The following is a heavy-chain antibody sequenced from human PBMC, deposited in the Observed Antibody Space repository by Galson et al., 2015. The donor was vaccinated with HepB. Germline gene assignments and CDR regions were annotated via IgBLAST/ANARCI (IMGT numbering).Heavy chain of an antibody. V-gene: IGHV5-10-1*01. D-gene: IGHD4-17*01. J-gene: IGHJ5*02. CDR1: GYSFTSYW. CDR3: ARLAHGDYYIDP. CDR2: VDPSDSYT. Sequence: QSGAEVKKPGESLRISCKGSGYSFTSYWISWVRQIPGKGLEWMGRVDPSDSYTNYSPSFQGHVTISADKSISTAYLQWSSLKASDTAMYCCARLAHGDYYIDPWGQGTLVTVSS.